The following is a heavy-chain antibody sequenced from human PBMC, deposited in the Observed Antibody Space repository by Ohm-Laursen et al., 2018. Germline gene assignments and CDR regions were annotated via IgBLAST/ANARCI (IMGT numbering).Heavy chain of an antibody. CDR3: ARDAYGAFHM. D-gene: IGHD4-17*01. Sequence: SDTLSLTCPVSGGSISNQYWNWVRQPPGKGLDWIGYIYHSGSTNYNPFFNSLVTISVDTSQNQFSLIMRSVTTADTAVYYCARDAYGAFHMWGQGTMVTVSS. V-gene: IGHV4-59*11. CDR1: GGSISNQY. CDR2: IYHSGST. J-gene: IGHJ3*02.